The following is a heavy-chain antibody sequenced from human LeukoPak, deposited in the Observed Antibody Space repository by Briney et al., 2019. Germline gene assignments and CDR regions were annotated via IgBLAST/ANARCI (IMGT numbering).Heavy chain of an antibody. CDR1: GGSISSYY. CDR2: IYCSGST. J-gene: IGHJ4*02. CDR3: ARGSSGWSHFDY. Sequence: SETLSLTCTVSGGSISSYYWSWIRQPPGKGLEWIGYIYCSGSTNYNPSLKSRVTISVDTSKNQFSLKLNSVTAADTAVYYCARGSSGWSHFDYWGQGTLVTVSS. V-gene: IGHV4-59*01. D-gene: IGHD6-19*01.